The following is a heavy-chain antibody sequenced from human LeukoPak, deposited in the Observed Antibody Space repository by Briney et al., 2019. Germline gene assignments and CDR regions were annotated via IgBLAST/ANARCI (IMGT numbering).Heavy chain of an antibody. D-gene: IGHD6-13*01. Sequence: SQTLSLTCAISGVSVSSNSAAWNWIRHSPSRGLERGGRTYDRSKCYHAYAVSVPSRITINPDTSKNQLSLQLNSVTPEDTAVYDCARGQSSSLDYWGQGTLVTVSS. V-gene: IGHV6-1*01. J-gene: IGHJ4*02. CDR3: ARGQSSSLDY. CDR2: TYDRSKCYH. CDR1: GVSVSSNSAA.